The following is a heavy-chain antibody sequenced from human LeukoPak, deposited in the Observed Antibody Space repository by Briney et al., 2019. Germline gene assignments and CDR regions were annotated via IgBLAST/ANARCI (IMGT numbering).Heavy chain of an antibody. J-gene: IGHJ3*02. Sequence: SETLSLTCAVYGGSFSGYYWSWIRQPPGKGLEWIGEINHSGSTNYNPSLKSRVTISVDTSKNQFSLKLSSVTAADTAVYYCAREHIVVVTAIRGAFDIWGQGTMVTVSS. CDR2: INHSGST. V-gene: IGHV4-34*01. CDR3: AREHIVVVTAIRGAFDI. CDR1: GGSFSGYY. D-gene: IGHD2-21*02.